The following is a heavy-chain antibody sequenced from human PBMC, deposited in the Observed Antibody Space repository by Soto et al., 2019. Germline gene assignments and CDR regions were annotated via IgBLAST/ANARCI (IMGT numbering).Heavy chain of an antibody. Sequence: GGSLRLSCAASGFTVRDVHMSWVRQAPGKGLEWVAVICTGDTTHYADSVKGRFTISRDNSKDTLFLQMNSLTTEDTAVYYCARGDDSRKLGYWGQGTLVTVSS. CDR3: ARGDDSRKLGY. V-gene: IGHV3-66*01. CDR2: ICTGDTT. CDR1: GFTVRDVH. D-gene: IGHD4-4*01. J-gene: IGHJ4*02.